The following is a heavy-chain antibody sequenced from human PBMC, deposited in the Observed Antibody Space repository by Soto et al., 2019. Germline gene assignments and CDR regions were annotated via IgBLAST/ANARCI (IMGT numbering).Heavy chain of an antibody. CDR2: INAGNGNT. D-gene: IGHD3-10*01. CDR1: GYTFTSYA. CDR3: AKEGRGLNYGSGSYYIVHYYYGMDV. Sequence: VASVKVSCKASGYTFTSYAMHWVRQAPGQRLEWMGWINAGNGNTKYSQKFQGRVTITRDTSASTAYMELSSLRAEDTAVYYCAKEGRGLNYGSGSYYIVHYYYGMDVWGQGTTVTVSS. V-gene: IGHV1-3*01. J-gene: IGHJ6*02.